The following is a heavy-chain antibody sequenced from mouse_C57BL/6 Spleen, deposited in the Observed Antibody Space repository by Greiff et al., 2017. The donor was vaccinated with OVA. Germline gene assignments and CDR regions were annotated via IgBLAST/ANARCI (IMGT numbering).Heavy chain of an antibody. Sequence: EVKVVESGGGLVKPGGSLKLSCAASGFTFSDYGMHWVRQAPEKGLEWVAYISSGSSTIYYADTVKGRFTISRDNAKNTLFLQMTSLRSEDTAMYYCARPGLPGYYAMDYWGQGTSVTVSS. CDR3: ARPGLPGYYAMDY. D-gene: IGHD2-2*01. J-gene: IGHJ4*01. CDR1: GFTFSDYG. V-gene: IGHV5-17*01. CDR2: ISSGSSTI.